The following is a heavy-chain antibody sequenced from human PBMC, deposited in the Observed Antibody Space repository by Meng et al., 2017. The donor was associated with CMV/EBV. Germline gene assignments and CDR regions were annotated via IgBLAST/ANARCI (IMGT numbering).Heavy chain of an antibody. J-gene: IGHJ4*02. Sequence: GQLQESGPGLVKPSATLHLTCTVSGGSISSYYWSWIRQPAGKGLEWIGRIYTSGSTNYNPSLKSRVTMSVDTSKNQFSLKLSSVTAADTAVYYCARGGLYYYDSSGHFDYWGQGTLVTV. V-gene: IGHV4-4*07. CDR2: IYTSGST. D-gene: IGHD3-22*01. CDR3: ARGGLYYYDSSGHFDY. CDR1: GGSISSYY.